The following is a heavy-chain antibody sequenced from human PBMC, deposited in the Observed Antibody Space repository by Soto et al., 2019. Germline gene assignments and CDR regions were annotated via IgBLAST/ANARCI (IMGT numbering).Heavy chain of an antibody. CDR3: AREGTRGGFLHCFDP. CDR2: ISGSGGST. CDR1: GFTFSNYA. D-gene: IGHD3-10*01. J-gene: IGHJ5*02. Sequence: PGGSLRLSCAASGFTFSNYAVTWVRQAPGKGLEWVSTISGSGGSTYYADSVKGRFTISRDNSKNTLYLQMNSLRDEDTAVYYCAREGTRGGFLHCFDPWGQGT. V-gene: IGHV3-23*01.